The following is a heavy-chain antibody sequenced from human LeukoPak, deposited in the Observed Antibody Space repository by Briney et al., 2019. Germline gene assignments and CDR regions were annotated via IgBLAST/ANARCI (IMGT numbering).Heavy chain of an antibody. D-gene: IGHD2-2*01. V-gene: IGHV1-2*04. Sequence: ASVKVSCKASGYTFTGYYMHWVRQAPGQGLEWMGWINPNSGGTNYAQKFQGWVTMTRDTSISTAYMELSSLRSEDTAVYYCARVNQLLYYMDVWGKGTTVTVSS. J-gene: IGHJ6*03. CDR3: ARVNQLLYYMDV. CDR1: GYTFTGYY. CDR2: INPNSGGT.